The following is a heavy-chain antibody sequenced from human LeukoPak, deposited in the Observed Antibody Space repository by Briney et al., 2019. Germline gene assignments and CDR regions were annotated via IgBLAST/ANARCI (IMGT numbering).Heavy chain of an antibody. CDR3: ARGDYSNYYWSDP. CDR1: GGSVSSGSYY. D-gene: IGHD4-11*01. CDR2: IYYSGST. Sequence: PSETLSLTCTVSGGSVSSGSYYWSWIRQPPGKGLEWIGYIYYSGSTNYNPSLKSRVTISVDTSKNQFSLKLSSVTAADTAVYYCARGDYSNYYWSDPWGQGTLVTVSS. J-gene: IGHJ5*02. V-gene: IGHV4-61*01.